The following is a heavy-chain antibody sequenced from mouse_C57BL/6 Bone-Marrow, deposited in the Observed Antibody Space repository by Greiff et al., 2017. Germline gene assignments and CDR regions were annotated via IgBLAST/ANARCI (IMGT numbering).Heavy chain of an antibody. Sequence: EVKLMESGPGLVKPSQSLSLTCSVTGYSITSGYYWNWIRQFPGNKLEWMGYISYDGSNNYNPSLKNRISITRDTSKNQFFLKLNSVTTEDTATYYGAKADGNTWFAYGGKGTLVIVS. J-gene: IGHJ3*01. V-gene: IGHV3-6*01. CDR2: ISYDGSN. CDR3: AKADGNTWFAY. D-gene: IGHD2-1*01. CDR1: GYSITSGYY.